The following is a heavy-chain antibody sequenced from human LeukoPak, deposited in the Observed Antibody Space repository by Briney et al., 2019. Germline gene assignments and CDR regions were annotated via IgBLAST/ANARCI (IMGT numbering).Heavy chain of an antibody. D-gene: IGHD2-8*01. V-gene: IGHV3-23*01. J-gene: IGHJ4*02. Sequence: GGSLRLSCAASGFTFSSYGMSWVRQAPGKGLEWVSAISGSGGSTYYADSVKGRFTISRDNSKNTLYLQMNSLRAEDTAVYYCTALLMIYAIDPSFDYWGQGTLVTVSS. CDR1: GFTFSSYG. CDR3: TALLMIYAIDPSFDY. CDR2: ISGSGGST.